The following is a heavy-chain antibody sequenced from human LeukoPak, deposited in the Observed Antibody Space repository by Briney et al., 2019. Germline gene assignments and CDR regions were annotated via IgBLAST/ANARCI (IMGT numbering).Heavy chain of an antibody. CDR1: GDSISRSSYY. D-gene: IGHD3-10*01. CDR2: IYYDGST. CDR3: TRDSQLEWFYL. V-gene: IGHV4-39*07. Sequence: ASETLSLTCFVSGDSISRSSYYWGWIRQPPGEGLEWIGTIYYDGSTYHNPSLKSRVTISVDASKNQFSLKLRSVTAADTAVYYCTRDSQLEWFYLWGQGTLVTVSS. J-gene: IGHJ5*01.